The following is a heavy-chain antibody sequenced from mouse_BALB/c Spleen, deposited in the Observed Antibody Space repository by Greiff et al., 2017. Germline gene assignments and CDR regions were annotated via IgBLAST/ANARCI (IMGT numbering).Heavy chain of an antibody. CDR1: GYSITSGYY. CDR3: ARRPAMDY. V-gene: IGHV3-6*02. Sequence: EVQLQESGPGLVKPSQSLSLTCSVTGYSITSGYYWNWIRQFPGNKLEWMGYISYDGSNNYNPSLKNRISITRDTSKNQFFLKLNSVTTEDTATYYCARRPAMDYWGQGTSVTVSS. J-gene: IGHJ4*01. CDR2: ISYDGSN.